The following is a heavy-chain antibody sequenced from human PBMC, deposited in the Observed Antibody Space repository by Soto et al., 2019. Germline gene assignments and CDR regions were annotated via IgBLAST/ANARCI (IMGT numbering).Heavy chain of an antibody. CDR1: GFSLSTSGVG. V-gene: IGHV2-5*02. J-gene: IGHJ2*01. CDR2: IYWDDDK. D-gene: IGHD2-2*01. CDR3: ARLHPADWYFDL. Sequence: QITLKESGPTLVKPTQTLTLTCTFSGFSLSTSGVGVGWIRQPPGKALEWLALIYWDDDKRYSPSLKSRLTITKDTSKNQVVLTMTNMEPVDTATYYCARLHPADWYFDLWGRGTLVTVSS.